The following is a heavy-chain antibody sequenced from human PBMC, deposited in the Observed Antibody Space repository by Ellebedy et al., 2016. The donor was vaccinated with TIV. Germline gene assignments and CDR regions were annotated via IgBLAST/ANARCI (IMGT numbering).Heavy chain of an antibody. CDR1: GGSISSYY. CDR2: IYYSGST. D-gene: IGHD2/OR15-2a*01. CDR3: ARRTTLINNWFDP. V-gene: IGHV4-59*08. Sequence: MPSETLSLTCTVSGGSISSYYWSWIRQPPGKGLEWIGYIYYSGSTNYNPSLKSRVTISVDTSKNQFSLKLSSVTAADTAVYYCARRTTLINNWFDPWGQGTLVTVSS. J-gene: IGHJ5*02.